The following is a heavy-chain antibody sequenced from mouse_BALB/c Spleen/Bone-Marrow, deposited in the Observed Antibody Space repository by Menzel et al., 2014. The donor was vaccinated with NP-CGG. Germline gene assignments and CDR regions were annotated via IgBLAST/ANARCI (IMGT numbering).Heavy chain of an antibody. Sequence: EVKLVESGGGLVQPGGSLKLSCAASGFTFSTYGMSWVRQTPDKRLELVASINNNGGSTYYPDSVKGRFTISRDNAKNTLYLQMSSLKSEDTATYYCARDHVVGYWGQGTLVTVSA. J-gene: IGHJ3*01. V-gene: IGHV5-6-3*01. CDR1: GFTFSTYG. CDR3: ARDHVVGY. CDR2: INNNGGST.